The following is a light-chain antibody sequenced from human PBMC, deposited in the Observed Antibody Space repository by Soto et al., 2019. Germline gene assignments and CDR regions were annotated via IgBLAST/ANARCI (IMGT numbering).Light chain of an antibody. J-gene: IGLJ1*01. Sequence: QSVLTQPPSVSGAPGQRVTISCTGSSSNIGAGYDVYWYQQLPGTAPKLLIYDDNKRPSGIPDRFSGSKSGTSATLGITGVQTGDEADYYCESGDITLSGSVFGTGTKVTVL. CDR3: ESGDITLSGSV. CDR1: SSNIGAGYD. V-gene: IGLV1-40*01. CDR2: DDN.